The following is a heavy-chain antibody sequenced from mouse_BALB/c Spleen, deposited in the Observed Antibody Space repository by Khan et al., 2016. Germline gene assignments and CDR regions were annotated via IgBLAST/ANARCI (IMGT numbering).Heavy chain of an antibody. CDR2: IIYSVST. D-gene: IGHD1-2*01. Sequence: EVQLQESGPGLVKPSQSLSLTCTVTGYSIPRGYGWHWIRQFPGNKLEWMGYIIYSVSTNLNPSLKSRISINRDTPKNQLFLLLNSVTTEDTATYNCTRTARRNYLGQVTPLTVSS. J-gene: IGHJ2*01. CDR3: TRTARRNY. V-gene: IGHV3-1*02. CDR1: GYSIPRGYG.